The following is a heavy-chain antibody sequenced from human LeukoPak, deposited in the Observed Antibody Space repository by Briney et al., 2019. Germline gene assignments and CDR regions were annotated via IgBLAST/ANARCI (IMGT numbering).Heavy chain of an antibody. CDR1: GGSISSGGYY. CDR2: INHSGST. J-gene: IGHJ5*02. CDR3: ARDGNWFDP. Sequence: SQTLSLTCAVSGGSISSGGYYWSWIRQPPGKGLEWIGEINHSGSTNYNPSLKSRVTISVDTSKNQFSLKLSSVTAADTAVYYCARDGNWFDPWGQGTLVTVSS. V-gene: IGHV4-30-2*01.